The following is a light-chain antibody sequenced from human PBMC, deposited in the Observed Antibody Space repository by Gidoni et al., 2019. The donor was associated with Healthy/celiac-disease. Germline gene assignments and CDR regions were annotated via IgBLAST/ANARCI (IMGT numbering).Light chain of an antibody. Sequence: EIVLTQSPATLSLSPGERATLSCRASQSVSSYLAWYQQTPGQAPRLLIYDASNRATGIPARFSGSGSRTDFTLTISSLEPEDFAVYYCQQRSNWPLTFGGGTKVEIK. V-gene: IGKV3-11*01. CDR2: DAS. J-gene: IGKJ4*01. CDR1: QSVSSY. CDR3: QQRSNWPLT.